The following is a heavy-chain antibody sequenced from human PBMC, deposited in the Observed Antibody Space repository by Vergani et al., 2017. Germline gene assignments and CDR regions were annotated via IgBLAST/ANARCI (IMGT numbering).Heavy chain of an antibody. D-gene: IGHD6-6*01. V-gene: IGHV1-69*09. Sequence: QVQLVQSGAEVKKPGASVKVSCKVSGYTLTELSMHWVRQAPGKGLEWMGRIIPILGIANYAQKFQGRVTITADKSTSTAYMELSSLRSEDTAVYYCARDVPSEYVSWGQGTLVTVSS. CDR1: GYTLTELS. J-gene: IGHJ4*02. CDR2: IIPILGIA. CDR3: ARDVPSEYVS.